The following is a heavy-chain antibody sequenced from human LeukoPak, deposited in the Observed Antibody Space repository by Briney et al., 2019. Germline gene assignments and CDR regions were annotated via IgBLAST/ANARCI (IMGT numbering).Heavy chain of an antibody. V-gene: IGHV1-2*02. D-gene: IGHD6-19*01. J-gene: IGHJ4*02. Sequence: ASVKVSCKASGYTFTVYNMHWVRQAPGQGGEWMGWINPNSGGTNYAQKFQGRVTMTRDTSISTAYMELSRLRSDGTAVYYCTRVGERYSSGWYTYWGQGTLVTVSS. CDR3: TRVGERYSSGWYTY. CDR1: GYTFTVYN. CDR2: INPNSGGT.